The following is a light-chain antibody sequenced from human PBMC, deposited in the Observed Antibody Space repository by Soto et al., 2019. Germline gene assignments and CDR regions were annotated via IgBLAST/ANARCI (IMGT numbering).Light chain of an antibody. J-gene: IGLJ3*02. CDR3: CSYAGSHTFWV. CDR2: EGS. Sequence: QSALTQPASVSGSPGQSITISCTGTSSDVGSYNLVSWYQQHPGKVPKLMIYEGSKRPSGVSFRFSAYKSGNTASLTSSGLQTEDEADYYCCSYAGSHTFWVCGGGTQLTVL. V-gene: IGLV2-23*01. CDR1: SSDVGSYNL.